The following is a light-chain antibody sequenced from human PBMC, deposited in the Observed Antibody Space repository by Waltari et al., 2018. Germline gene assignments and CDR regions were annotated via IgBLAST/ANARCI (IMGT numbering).Light chain of an antibody. J-gene: IGKJ1*01. CDR3: QNHERLPAM. CDR2: AAS. CDR1: QGISRY. Sequence: SSRASQGISRYVAWYHQKPGQAPRLLSYAASSRATGIPDRFSGSGSGTDFSLTISRLEPEDFAVYYCQNHERLPAMFGQGTKVEIK. V-gene: IGKV3-20*01.